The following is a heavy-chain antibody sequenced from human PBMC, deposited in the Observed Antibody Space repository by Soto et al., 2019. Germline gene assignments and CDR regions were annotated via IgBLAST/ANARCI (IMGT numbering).Heavy chain of an antibody. V-gene: IGHV3-30*18. J-gene: IGHJ5*02. D-gene: IGHD2-8*01. CDR1: GFTFSSYG. Sequence: GGSLRLSCAASGFTFSSYGMHWVRQAPGKGLEWVAVISYDGSNKYYADSVKGRFTISRDNSKNTLYLQMNSLRAEDTAVYYCAKDGTRCTNGVCYRWFDPWGQGTLVTVSS. CDR2: ISYDGSNK. CDR3: AKDGTRCTNGVCYRWFDP.